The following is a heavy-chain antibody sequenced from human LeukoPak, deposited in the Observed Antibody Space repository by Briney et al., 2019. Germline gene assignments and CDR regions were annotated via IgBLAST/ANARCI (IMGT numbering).Heavy chain of an antibody. CDR1: GFTFSSYG. CDR2: ILNDGSQK. V-gene: IGHV3-30*18. D-gene: IGHD3-3*01. CDR3: AKDAGFLERLDAFDI. Sequence: PGGSLRLSCAASGFTFSSYGMHWVRQAPGKGLEWVAVILNDGSQKYYADSVKGRFTISRDNSKNTLYLQMNSLRAEDTAVYYCAKDAGFLERLDAFDIWGQGTMVTVSS. J-gene: IGHJ3*02.